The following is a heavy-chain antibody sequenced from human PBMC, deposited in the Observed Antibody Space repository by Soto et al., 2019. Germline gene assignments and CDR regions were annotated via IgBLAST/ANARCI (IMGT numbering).Heavy chain of an antibody. CDR2: ISASGGST. Sequence: EVQLLESGGGFVQPGGSLRLSCVVSGFTFSTYAINVVRQAPGKGLEWVSAISASGGSTYYIDSVKGRFTISRDSSKNTLYLQMNSLRVDDTAVYYCAIHFYYGSGSYYAVDYWGQGTLVPVSS. J-gene: IGHJ4*02. CDR1: GFTFSTYA. CDR3: AIHFYYGSGSYYAVDY. D-gene: IGHD3-10*01. V-gene: IGHV3-23*01.